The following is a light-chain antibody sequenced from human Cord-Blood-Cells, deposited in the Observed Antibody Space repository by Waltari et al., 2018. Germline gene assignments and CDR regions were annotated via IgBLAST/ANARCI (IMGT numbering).Light chain of an antibody. CDR1: QSISSY. J-gene: IGKJ3*01. V-gene: IGKV1-39*01. CDR2: AAS. Sequence: IQTPQYPSTQPESVAHSVTITCRASQSISSYLNWYQQKPGKAPKLLIYAASSLQSGVPSRFSGSGSVTDFTLTISSLQPEDFATYYCQQSYSTPQVTFGPGTKVDIK. CDR3: QQSYSTPQVT.